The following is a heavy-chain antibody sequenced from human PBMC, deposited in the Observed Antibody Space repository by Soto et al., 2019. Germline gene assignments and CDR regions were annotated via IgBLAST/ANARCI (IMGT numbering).Heavy chain of an antibody. D-gene: IGHD1-7*01. J-gene: IGHJ5*02. CDR1: GVTFSSYT. Sequence: QVQLVQSGAEVKKPGSSVKVSCKASGVTFSSYTISWVRQAPRQGLEWMGRIIPILGIANYAQKLQGRVTITADKSTSTAYMELSSLRSEDTAVYYCARGNTRTFDPWGQGTLVTVSS. CDR2: IIPILGIA. V-gene: IGHV1-69*02. CDR3: ARGNTRTFDP.